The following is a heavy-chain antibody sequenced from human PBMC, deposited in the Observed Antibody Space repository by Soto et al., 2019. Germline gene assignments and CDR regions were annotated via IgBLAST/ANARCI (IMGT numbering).Heavy chain of an antibody. CDR2: IWYDGSNK. D-gene: IGHD3-10*01. Sequence: QVQLVESGGGVVQPGRSLRLSCAASGFTFSSYGMHWVRQAPGKGLEWVAVIWYDGSNKYYADSVKGRFTISRDNSKNTLYLQMNSLRAEDTAVYYCARVRLLWFGELLDLDYWGQGTLVTVSS. J-gene: IGHJ4*02. V-gene: IGHV3-33*01. CDR3: ARVRLLWFGELLDLDY. CDR1: GFTFSSYG.